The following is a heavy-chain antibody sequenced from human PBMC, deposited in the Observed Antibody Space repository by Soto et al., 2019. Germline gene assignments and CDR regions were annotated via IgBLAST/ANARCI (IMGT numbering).Heavy chain of an antibody. J-gene: IGHJ3*01. D-gene: IGHD1-20*01. V-gene: IGHV3-48*03. CDR3: ARDMYNWNDNADAFDV. CDR2: ISRNVTTA. CDR1: GFAFYNYE. Sequence: GGSLRLSCEASGFAFYNYEMNWVRQAPGKGLEWVSYISRNVTTAYYDDSVKGRFTISRDNAKNSLYLQMNSLRVEDTAVYYCARDMYNWNDNADAFDVWGQGTMVTVSS.